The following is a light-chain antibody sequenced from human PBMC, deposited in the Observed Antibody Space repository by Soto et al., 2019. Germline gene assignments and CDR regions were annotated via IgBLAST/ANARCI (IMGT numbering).Light chain of an antibody. J-gene: IGLJ2*01. CDR1: SSDVGGYNY. CDR3: SAYAGSNNVV. V-gene: IGLV2-8*01. Sequence: QSVLTQPPSASGSPGQSVTISCTGTSSDVGGYNYVSWYQQHPGIAPKLMIYEVSKRPSGVPDRFSGSKSGNTASLTVSGLQDEDEADYYCSAYAGSNNVVFGGGTKLTVL. CDR2: EVS.